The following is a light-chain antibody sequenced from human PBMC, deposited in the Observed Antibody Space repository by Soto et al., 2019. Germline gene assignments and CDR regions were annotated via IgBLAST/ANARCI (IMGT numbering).Light chain of an antibody. J-gene: IGLJ2*01. CDR1: SNDVGGYDY. CDR2: DVT. CDR3: SSYTRSSVVV. Sequence: QSALTQPASVSGSLGQSITISCTGTSNDVGGYDYVSWYQHLPGKAPKLMIYDVTNRPSGVSDRFSGSKSADTAFLTISGLQAEDEADYYCSSYTRSSVVVFGGGTKLTVL. V-gene: IGLV2-14*03.